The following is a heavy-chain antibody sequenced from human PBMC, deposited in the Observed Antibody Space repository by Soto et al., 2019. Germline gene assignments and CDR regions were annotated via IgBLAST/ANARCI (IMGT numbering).Heavy chain of an antibody. CDR2: IYYSGST. V-gene: IGHV4-30-4*01. CDR1: GGSISSGDYY. Sequence: PSETLSLTCTVSGGSISSGDYYWSWIRQPPGKGLEWIGYIYYSGSTYYNPSLKSRVTISVDTSKNQFSLKLSSVTAADTVVYYCAQAAAGHLFDYWGQGTLVTVSS. J-gene: IGHJ4*02. CDR3: AQAAAGHLFDY. D-gene: IGHD6-13*01.